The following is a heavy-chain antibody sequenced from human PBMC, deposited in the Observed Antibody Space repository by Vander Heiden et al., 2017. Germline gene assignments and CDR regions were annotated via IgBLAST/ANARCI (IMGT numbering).Heavy chain of an antibody. J-gene: IGHJ4*02. CDR1: GASVSSGDYY. D-gene: IGHD3-3*01. Sequence: QVQLQESGPGLVKPSQTLSLTCTVSGASVSSGDYYWSWIRQQPGKGLEWIGYIYYSGSTYYNPSLKSRVTISVDMSTNQFSLKLNSVTAADTAVYYCARVGGTTMFGVGHPFDYWGQGTLVTVSS. CDR2: IYYSGST. CDR3: ARVGGTTMFGVGHPFDY. V-gene: IGHV4-31*03.